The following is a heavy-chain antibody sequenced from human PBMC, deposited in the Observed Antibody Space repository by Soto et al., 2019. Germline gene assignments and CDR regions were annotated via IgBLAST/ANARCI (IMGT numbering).Heavy chain of an antibody. V-gene: IGHV3-23*01. CDR2: ISGSGGST. D-gene: IGHD6-19*01. Sequence: GGSLRLSCAASGFTFSSYAMSWVRQAPGKGLEWVSAISGSGGSTYYADSVKGRFTISRDNSKNTLYLQMNSLRAEDTAVYYCAKFIAVAGTRGYYYYGMDVWGQGTTVTVSS. CDR3: AKFIAVAGTRGYYYYGMDV. CDR1: GFTFSSYA. J-gene: IGHJ6*02.